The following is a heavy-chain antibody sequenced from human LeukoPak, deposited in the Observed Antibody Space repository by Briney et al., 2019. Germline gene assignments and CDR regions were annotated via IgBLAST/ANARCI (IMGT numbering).Heavy chain of an antibody. Sequence: SETLSLSCTVSGGSISSYYWGWIRQPAGKGLEWIGRIYTSGSTNYNPSLKSRVTMSVDTSKNQFSLKLSSVTAADTAVYYCARVLAAAGSGAFDIWGQGTMVTVSS. J-gene: IGHJ3*02. CDR2: IYTSGST. V-gene: IGHV4-4*07. CDR1: GGSISSYY. CDR3: ARVLAAAGSGAFDI. D-gene: IGHD6-13*01.